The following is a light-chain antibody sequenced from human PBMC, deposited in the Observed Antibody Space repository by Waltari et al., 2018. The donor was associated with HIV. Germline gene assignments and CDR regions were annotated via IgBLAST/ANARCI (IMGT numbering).Light chain of an antibody. CDR3: AAWDDSLSGPRV. CDR1: SSNIGSNY. J-gene: IGLJ2*01. V-gene: IGLV1-47*01. CDR2: RNN. Sequence: QSVLTQPPSASGTPGQRVTISCSGSSSNIGSNYVYWYQPLPGTSPKLLIYRNNQRPSGFPYRFSGSKSGTSASLAISGLRAEDEADYYCAAWDDSLSGPRVFGGGTKVTVL.